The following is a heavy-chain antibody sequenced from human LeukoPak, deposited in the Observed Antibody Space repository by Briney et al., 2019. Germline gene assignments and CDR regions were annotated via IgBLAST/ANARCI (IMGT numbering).Heavy chain of an antibody. D-gene: IGHD1-7*01. Sequence: SETLSLTCAVYGGSFSAYYRSWIRQPPGKGLEWIGEINHSGSTNYNPSLKSRVNISVDTSKNQFSLKLSSVTAADTAVYYCARGITATTLAAFDIWGQGTMLTVSS. V-gene: IGHV4-34*01. CDR1: GGSFSAYY. J-gene: IGHJ3*02. CDR2: INHSGST. CDR3: ARGITATTLAAFDI.